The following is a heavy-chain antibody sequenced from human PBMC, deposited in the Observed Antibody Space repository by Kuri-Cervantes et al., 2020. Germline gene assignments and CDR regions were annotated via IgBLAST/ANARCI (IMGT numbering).Heavy chain of an antibody. CDR2: ISGSGGST. J-gene: IGHJ6*02. Sequence: GESLKISCAASGFTFSSYAMSWVRQAPGKGLEWVSAISGSGGSTYYADSVKGRFTISRDNAKNSLYLQMNSLRAEDTALYHCARSHLRGGMDVWGQGTTVTDSS. CDR1: GFTFSSYA. V-gene: IGHV3-23*01. CDR3: ARSHLRGGMDV.